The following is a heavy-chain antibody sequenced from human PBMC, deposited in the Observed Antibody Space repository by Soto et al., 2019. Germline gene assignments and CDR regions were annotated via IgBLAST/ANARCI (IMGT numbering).Heavy chain of an antibody. CDR1: GFSLSTSTTGVG. CDR3: AHRLDRSYFDY. CDR2: IYWDDDK. V-gene: IGHV2-5*02. J-gene: IGHJ4*02. Sequence: QIILKESGPTLVKPTQTLTLTCTFSGFSLSTSTTGVGVGWIRQPPGKALECLAVIYWDDDKRYRPSLKSRLTLTKDISKNQVVLTMTNIDPVDTATYYCAHRLDRSYFDYWRQVTLVTVSS. D-gene: IGHD3-9*01.